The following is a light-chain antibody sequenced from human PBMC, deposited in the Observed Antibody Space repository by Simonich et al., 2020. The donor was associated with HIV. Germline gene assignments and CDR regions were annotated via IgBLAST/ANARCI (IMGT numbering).Light chain of an antibody. J-gene: IGLJ2*01. Sequence: QSVLTQPPSASGTPGQRVTISCSGSSSNLGSNTVNWSQQRPGTAPKLPIYRNNQRPSGVPDRFSGAKAGTSASLAISGLQSEDEAEYYCAAWDDSMNGVVFGGGTKLTVL. CDR2: RNN. CDR1: SSNLGSNT. CDR3: AAWDDSMNGVV. V-gene: IGLV1-44*01.